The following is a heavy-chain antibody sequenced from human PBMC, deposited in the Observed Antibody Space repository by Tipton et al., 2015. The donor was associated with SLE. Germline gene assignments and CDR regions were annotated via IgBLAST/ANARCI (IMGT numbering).Heavy chain of an antibody. CDR1: GGSISSYY. CDR3: ASDQAGYSSSWYFDY. Sequence: TLSLTCAVSGGSISSYYWSWIRQPAGKGLECIGSIYHIGSTYYNPSLKSRVTISVDTTKNQFSLKLSSLTAADTAGYYFASDQAGYSSSWYFDYWGLGTLVTVSS. J-gene: IGHJ4*02. D-gene: IGHD6-13*01. V-gene: IGHV4-59*10. CDR2: IYHIGST.